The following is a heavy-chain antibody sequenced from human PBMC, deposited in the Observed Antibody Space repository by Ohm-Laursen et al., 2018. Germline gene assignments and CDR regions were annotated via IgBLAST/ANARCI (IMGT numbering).Heavy chain of an antibody. CDR2: IYYSGST. Sequence: SQTLSLTCTVSGGSISSGGYYWSWIRQHPGKGLEWIGYIYYSGSTYYNPSLKSRVTISIDTSKNQVSLNLNSVTAADTAVYYCASSQSSSWYHAFDVWGQGTMVTVSS. V-gene: IGHV4-31*03. D-gene: IGHD6-13*01. CDR1: GGSISSGGYY. CDR3: ASSQSSSWYHAFDV. J-gene: IGHJ3*01.